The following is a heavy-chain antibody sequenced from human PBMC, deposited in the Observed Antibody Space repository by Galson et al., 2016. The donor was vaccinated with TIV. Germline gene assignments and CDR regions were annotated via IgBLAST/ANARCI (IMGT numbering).Heavy chain of an antibody. CDR3: ARVFASYNFDY. J-gene: IGHJ4*02. V-gene: IGHV3-30*04. D-gene: IGHD3-10*02. CDR1: GFTFSSYG. CDR2: ISYDGSDI. Sequence: SLRLSCAASGFTFSSYGLHWVRQAPGKGLEWVAFISYDGSDINYPDSVKGRFTISRDKSKNTLYLQMNSLRPEDTAVYSCARVFASYNFDYWGQGTLVTVSS.